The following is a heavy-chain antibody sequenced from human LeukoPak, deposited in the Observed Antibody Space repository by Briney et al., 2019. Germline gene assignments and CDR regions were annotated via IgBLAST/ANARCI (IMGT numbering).Heavy chain of an antibody. D-gene: IGHD5/OR15-5a*01. CDR1: GGTFSSHG. V-gene: IGHV1-69*05. CDR2: IIPIFGKA. Sequence: SVKVSCKASGGTFSSHGISWVRQAPGQGLEWMGRIIPIFGKANYAQKFQGRVTITTDESTSTAYMEVRSLRSDDTAVYYCARVHGYSVGIYYFDFWGQGTLVTVSS. J-gene: IGHJ4*02. CDR3: ARVHGYSVGIYYFDF.